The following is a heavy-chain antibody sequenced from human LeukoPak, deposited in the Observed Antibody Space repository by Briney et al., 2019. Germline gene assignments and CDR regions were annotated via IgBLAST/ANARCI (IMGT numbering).Heavy chain of an antibody. CDR3: SRRIAVPGSYYFDY. CDR1: GGSISSNNYY. Sequence: SETLSLTCTVSGGSISSNNYYWGWIRQPPGKGLEWIGSIYYSGSTYNNPSLKSRVTISVDTTKNQFSLKLTSVTAADTAVYYCSRRIAVPGSYYFDYWSQGTLVTVSS. CDR2: IYYSGST. D-gene: IGHD6-13*01. V-gene: IGHV4-39*01. J-gene: IGHJ4*02.